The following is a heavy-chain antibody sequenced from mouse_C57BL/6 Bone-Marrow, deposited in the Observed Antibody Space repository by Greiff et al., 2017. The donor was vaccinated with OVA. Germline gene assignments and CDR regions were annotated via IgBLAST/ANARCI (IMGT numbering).Heavy chain of an antibody. CDR3: ARRGPSF. J-gene: IGHJ2*01. CDR2: IDPSDSYT. V-gene: IGHV1-59*01. D-gene: IGHD3-3*01. CDR1: GYTFTSYW. Sequence: VQLQQPGAELVRPGTSVKLSCKASGYTFTSYWMHWVKQRPGQGLEWIGVIDPSDSYTNYNQKFKGKATLTVDTSSSTAYMQLSSLTSEDSAVYYCARRGPSFWGQGTTLTVSS.